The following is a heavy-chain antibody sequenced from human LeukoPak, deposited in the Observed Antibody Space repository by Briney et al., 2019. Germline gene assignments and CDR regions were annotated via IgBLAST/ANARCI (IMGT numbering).Heavy chain of an antibody. CDR3: ARGQARNYYDSQSPIGY. Sequence: ASVKVSCKASGYTFTSYYMHWVRQATGQGLEWMGWMNPNSGNTGYAQKFQGRVTMTRNTSISTAYLELSSLRSEDTAVYYCARGQARNYYDSQSPIGYWGQGTLVTVSS. CDR2: MNPNSGNT. CDR1: GYTFTSYY. V-gene: IGHV1-8*02. J-gene: IGHJ4*02. D-gene: IGHD3-22*01.